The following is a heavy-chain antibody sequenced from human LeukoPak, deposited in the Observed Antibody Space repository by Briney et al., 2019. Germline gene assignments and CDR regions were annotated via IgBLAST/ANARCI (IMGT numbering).Heavy chain of an antibody. CDR2: ISGTADTT. CDR3: AKGWDNFYFYYYMDV. CDR1: GFYSNDYARYA. V-gene: IGHV3-23*01. J-gene: IGHJ6*03. D-gene: IGHD1-26*01. Sequence: GGSLRLSCAGSGFYSNDYARYAMSWARQAPGKGLEWVSAISGTADTTKYADSVKGRFTISRDNSKNTLYLQMNSLRAEDTAVYYCAKGWDNFYFYYYMDVWGKGTMVTVSS.